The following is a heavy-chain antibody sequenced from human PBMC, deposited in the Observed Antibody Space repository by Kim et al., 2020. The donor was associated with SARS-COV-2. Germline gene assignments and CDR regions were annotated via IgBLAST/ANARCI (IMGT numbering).Heavy chain of an antibody. D-gene: IGHD3-10*01. V-gene: IGHV4-34*01. J-gene: IGHJ6*02. CDR3: ARWTRVTMVRGGRMDV. Sequence: SETLSLTCAVYGGSFSGYYWSWIRQPPGKGLEWIGEINHSGSTNYNPSLKSRVTISVDTSKNQFSLKLSSVTAADTAVYYCARWTRVTMVRGGRMDVWGQGTTVTVSS. CDR2: INHSGST. CDR1: GGSFSGYY.